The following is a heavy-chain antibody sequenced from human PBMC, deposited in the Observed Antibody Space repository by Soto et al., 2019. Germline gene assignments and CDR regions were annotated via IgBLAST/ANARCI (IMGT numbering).Heavy chain of an antibody. CDR1: SGSISSSNW. J-gene: IGHJ4*02. Sequence: SETLSLTCAVSSGSISSSNWWSWVRQPPGKGLEWIGEIYHSGSTNYNPSLKSRVTISVDKSKNQFSLKLSSVTAADTAVYYCARTTTRYGDYYPYYFDYWGQGTLVTVSS. D-gene: IGHD4-17*01. V-gene: IGHV4-4*02. CDR3: ARTTTRYGDYYPYYFDY. CDR2: IYHSGST.